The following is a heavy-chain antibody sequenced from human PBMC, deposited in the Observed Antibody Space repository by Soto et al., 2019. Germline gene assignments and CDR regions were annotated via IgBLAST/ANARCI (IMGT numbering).Heavy chain of an antibody. V-gene: IGHV3-23*01. J-gene: IGHJ4*02. CDR3: AKGREYSSSTYDY. D-gene: IGHD6-6*01. CDR2: ISGSGGST. Sequence: GGSLRLSCAASGFTCSSYAMSWARQAPGKGLEWVSAISGSGGSTYYADSGKGRFTISRDNSKNSLYLQMNSLRAEVTAVYYCAKGREYSSSTYDYRGQGTLVTVSS. CDR1: GFTCSSYA.